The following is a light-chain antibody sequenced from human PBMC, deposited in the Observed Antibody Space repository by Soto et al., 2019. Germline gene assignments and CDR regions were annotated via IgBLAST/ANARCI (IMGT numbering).Light chain of an antibody. J-gene: IGKJ2*01. V-gene: IGKV3-15*01. CDR3: QQYNIWPPLYT. CDR1: KTVSDN. Sequence: EIVLTQSPAILSASPGERATLSCRASKTVSDNLAWYQQKPGQSPRLLIYGASTRATDIPVRFSGSGSGTEFTLTISSLQSEDFAVYYCQQYNIWPPLYTFGQGTKL. CDR2: GAS.